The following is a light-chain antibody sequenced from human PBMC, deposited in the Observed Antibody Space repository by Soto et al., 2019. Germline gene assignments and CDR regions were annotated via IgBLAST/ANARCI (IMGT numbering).Light chain of an antibody. CDR3: QHYDNLPPFT. CDR1: QDISNY. Sequence: DIQMTQSPSSLSASVGDRVTITCQASQDISNYLNWYQQKPGKAPKLLIYDASNLETGVPSRFSGSGSGTDFTFTISSLQPEYIATYYCQHYDNLPPFTFGPGTKVDIK. J-gene: IGKJ3*01. CDR2: DAS. V-gene: IGKV1-33*01.